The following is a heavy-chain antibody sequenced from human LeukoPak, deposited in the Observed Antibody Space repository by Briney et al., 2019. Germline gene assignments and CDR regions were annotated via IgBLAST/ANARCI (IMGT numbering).Heavy chain of an antibody. CDR3: AKDEIEYCHTDCHGGAFYR. CDR1: GFSFMTYC. CDR2: TRHDGNNR. Sequence: GGSLRLSCVASGFSFMTYCMHWVRQAPGRGLEWVAFTRHDGNNRYYADSVKGRFTVSRDNSDNTVYLQMNRLSAEDTAVYHCAKDEIEYCHTDCHGGAFYRWVLGTMVIVSS. V-gene: IGHV3-30*02. J-gene: IGHJ3*02. D-gene: IGHD2/OR15-2a*01.